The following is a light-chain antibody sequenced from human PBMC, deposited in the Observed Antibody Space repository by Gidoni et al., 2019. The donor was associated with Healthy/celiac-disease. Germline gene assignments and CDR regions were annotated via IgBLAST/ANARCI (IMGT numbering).Light chain of an antibody. CDR3: QQYGSSPRLT. J-gene: IGKJ4*01. V-gene: IGKV3-20*01. CDR1: QSVSSCY. CDR2: GAS. Sequence: IVLTRFSGTLSLSPGERATLPCSASQSVSSCYFACYQQKPGQAPRILIYGASNRATYIPDRFSDSGSGTDFTLTISRLEPEDFAVYYCQQYGSSPRLTFGGGTKVEIK.